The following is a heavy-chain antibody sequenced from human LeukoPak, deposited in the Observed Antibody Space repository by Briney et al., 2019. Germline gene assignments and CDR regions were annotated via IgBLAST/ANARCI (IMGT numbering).Heavy chain of an antibody. Sequence: GESLKISCKGSGYSFTSYWIGWVRPMPGKGLEWMGIIYPGDSDTRYSPSFQGQVTISADKSISTAYLQWSSLKASDTAMYYCAVQYCSSTSCYSGFDPWGQGTLVTVSS. J-gene: IGHJ5*02. V-gene: IGHV5-51*01. CDR1: GYSFTSYW. CDR3: AVQYCSSTSCYSGFDP. D-gene: IGHD2-2*01. CDR2: IYPGDSDT.